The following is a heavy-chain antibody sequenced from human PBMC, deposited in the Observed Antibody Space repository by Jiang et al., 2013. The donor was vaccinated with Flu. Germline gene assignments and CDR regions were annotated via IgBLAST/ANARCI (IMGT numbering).Heavy chain of an antibody. V-gene: IGHV6-1*01. CDR3: ARGRSRGFDI. CDR2: TFYRSKWYN. Sequence: QTLSLTCAXSGDSVSSNSVAWNWIRQSPSRGLEWLGRTFYRSKWYNDYAVSVKSRTTINPDTSQNQFSLQLNSVTPEDTAVYYCARGRSRGFDIWGQGTMVTVSS. CDR1: GDSVSSNSVA. J-gene: IGHJ3*02.